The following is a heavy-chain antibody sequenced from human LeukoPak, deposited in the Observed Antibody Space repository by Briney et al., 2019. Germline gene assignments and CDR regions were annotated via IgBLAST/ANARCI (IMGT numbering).Heavy chain of an antibody. V-gene: IGHV3-30*04. J-gene: IGHJ3*02. D-gene: IGHD3-16*01. CDR1: GFTFSSYA. CDR2: ISYDGSNK. Sequence: GGSLRLSCAASGFTFSSYAMHWVRQAPGKGLEWVAVISYDGSNKYYADSVKGRFTISRDNCKNTLYLKMNRLRAEDTSVYYCARVSHSVGVAFDIGGQGTMVTVSS. CDR3: ARVSHSVGVAFDI.